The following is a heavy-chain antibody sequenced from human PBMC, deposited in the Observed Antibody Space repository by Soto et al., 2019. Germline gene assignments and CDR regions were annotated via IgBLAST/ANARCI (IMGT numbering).Heavy chain of an antibody. D-gene: IGHD6-13*01. CDR1: GFSLSNARMG. CDR3: ARITTDSDSWFGDFYY. Sequence: QVTLKESGPVLVKPTETLTLTCTVSGFSLSNARMGVSWIRQPPGKALEWLAHIFSNVEKSYSTSLKSSLTISTDTSKSQVLLTMPNMDPVDTDTYYCARITTDSDSWFGDFYYCGPRTLVTVSS. V-gene: IGHV2-26*01. J-gene: IGHJ4*02. CDR2: IFSNVEK.